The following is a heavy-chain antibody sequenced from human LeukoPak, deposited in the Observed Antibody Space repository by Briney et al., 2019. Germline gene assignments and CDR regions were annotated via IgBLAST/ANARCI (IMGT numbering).Heavy chain of an antibody. CDR2: ISGSGGST. CDR1: GFTFSSYA. CDR3: AKFSVGTSCYDY. V-gene: IGHV3-23*01. D-gene: IGHD2-2*01. J-gene: IGHJ4*02. Sequence: PGGSLRLSCAASGFTFSSYAMSWVRQAPGKGLEWVSAISGSGGSTYYADSVKGRFTISRDNSKNTLYLQMNSLRAEDTAVYCCAKFSVGTSCYDYWGQGTLVTVSS.